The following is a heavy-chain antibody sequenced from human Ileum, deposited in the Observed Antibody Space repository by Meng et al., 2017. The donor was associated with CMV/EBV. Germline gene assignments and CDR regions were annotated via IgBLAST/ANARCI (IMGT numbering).Heavy chain of an antibody. J-gene: IGHJ4*02. CDR1: VDSFSSFC. CDR3: VCSEIGHHSVFDY. V-gene: IGHV4-4*07. CDR2: INTSWDK. D-gene: IGHD2-15*01. Sequence: QVPLRGSGPGLVELSVDRSPTTRFSVDSFSSFCCSWVREPAWKGLEYIGGINTSWDKKFNPSLKSRLTTSTDTSKNLFSLRLSSVTAADTAVYYCVCSEIGHHSVFDYWGQGILVTVSS.